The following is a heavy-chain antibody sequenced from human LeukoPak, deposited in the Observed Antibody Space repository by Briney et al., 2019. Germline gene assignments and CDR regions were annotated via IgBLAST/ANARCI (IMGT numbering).Heavy chain of an antibody. CDR1: GFAFSSYA. CDR2: ISGSGGST. J-gene: IGHJ5*02. Sequence: GGSLRLSCAASGFAFSSYAMSWVRQAPGKGLEWVSAISGSGGSTYYADSVKGRFTISRDNSKNTLYLQMNSLRAEDTAVYYCAKDQGYYDSSGPPTWGQGTLVTVSS. V-gene: IGHV3-23*01. CDR3: AKDQGYYDSSGPPT. D-gene: IGHD3-22*01.